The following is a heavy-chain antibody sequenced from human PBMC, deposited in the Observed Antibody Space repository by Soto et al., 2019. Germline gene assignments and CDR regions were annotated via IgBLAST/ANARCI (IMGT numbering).Heavy chain of an antibody. CDR1: GFTFSSYS. J-gene: IGHJ1*01. Sequence: PGGSLRLSCVASGFTFSSYSINWVRQAPGKGLEWISYIGSTISGGAHAIYYAEDVKGRFTISRDNAKTSVFLQMNSLRDEDTAIYYCARGSRRIEHWGQGTLVTVSS. CDR2: IGSTISGGAHAI. CDR3: ARGSRRIEH. D-gene: IGHD6-13*01. V-gene: IGHV3-48*02.